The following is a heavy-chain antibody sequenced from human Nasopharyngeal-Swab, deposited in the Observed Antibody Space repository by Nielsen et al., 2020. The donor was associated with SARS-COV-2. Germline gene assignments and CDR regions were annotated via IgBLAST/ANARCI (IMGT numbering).Heavy chain of an antibody. Sequence: SETLSLTSTLSGGSISSRSYYWDRIRQPPGKGLEWIGSIYYSGSTYYNPSLKSRVTISVDTSKNQFSLKLSSVTAADTAVDYCVGSSWYGDYYYYYGMDVWGQGTTVNVSS. CDR3: VGSSWYGDYYYYYGMDV. D-gene: IGHD6-13*01. CDR2: IYYSGST. V-gene: IGHV4-39*07. J-gene: IGHJ6*02. CDR1: GGSISSRSYY.